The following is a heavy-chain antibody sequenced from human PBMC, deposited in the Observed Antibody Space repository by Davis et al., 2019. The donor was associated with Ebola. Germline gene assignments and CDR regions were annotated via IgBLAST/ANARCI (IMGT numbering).Heavy chain of an antibody. D-gene: IGHD3-22*01. CDR3: AKNEISMIVVAFYYYYDMDV. CDR1: GFTFSNHA. V-gene: IGHV3-23*01. CDR2: ISGSGDST. Sequence: PGGSLRLSCAGSGFTFSNHAMTWVRKAPGKGLEWVSIISGSGDSTYYADSVKGRFTISRDNSKNTLYLQMNSLRAEDTAVYYCAKNEISMIVVAFYYYYDMDVWGPGTTVTVSS. J-gene: IGHJ6*02.